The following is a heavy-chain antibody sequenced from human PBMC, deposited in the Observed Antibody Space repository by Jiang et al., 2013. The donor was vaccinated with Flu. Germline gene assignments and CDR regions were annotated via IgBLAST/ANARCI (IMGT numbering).Heavy chain of an antibody. CDR1: GYSFTYYA. Sequence: SCKASGYSFTYYAIHWVRQAPGQRPECMGWINTDDGRTKYSEKFQGRLTFTRDTSASTVFLELTSLTSEDTSVYYCARDLRNNWFDTWGQGTLVTVSS. CDR2: INTDDGRT. CDR3: ARDLRNNWFDT. V-gene: IGHV1-3*04. J-gene: IGHJ5*02.